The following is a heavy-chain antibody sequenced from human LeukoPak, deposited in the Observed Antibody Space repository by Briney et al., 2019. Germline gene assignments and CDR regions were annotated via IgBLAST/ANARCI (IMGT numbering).Heavy chain of an antibody. CDR1: GGSITSSNYY. CDR2: IYYSGST. J-gene: IGHJ5*02. Sequence: SETLSLTCTVSGGSITSSNYYWDWIRQPPGKGLEWIGNIYYSGSTYYNPSLRSRVTISVDTSKNQFSLKLSSVTAADTAVYYCARQNNTYHHYNLGWFDPWGQGTLVTVSS. V-gene: IGHV4-39*01. D-gene: IGHD5-24*01. CDR3: ARQNNTYHHYNLGWFDP.